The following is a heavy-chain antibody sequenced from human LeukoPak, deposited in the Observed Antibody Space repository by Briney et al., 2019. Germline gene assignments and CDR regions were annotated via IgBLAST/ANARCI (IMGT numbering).Heavy chain of an antibody. CDR3: ASGAYYHDSSGYAFDI. J-gene: IGHJ3*02. CDR2: IYYSGTT. V-gene: IGHV4-59*08. Sequence: PSETLSLTCTVSGGSISTYYWSWIRQPPGKGLEWIGYIYYSGTTNSSPSLKSRITFSVDPSKNQFSLTMTSVTAADTAVYYCASGAYYHDSSGYAFDIWGQGTIVTVSS. CDR1: GGSISTYY. D-gene: IGHD3-22*01.